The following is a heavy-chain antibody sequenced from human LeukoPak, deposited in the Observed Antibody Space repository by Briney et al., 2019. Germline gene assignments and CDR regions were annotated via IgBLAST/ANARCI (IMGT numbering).Heavy chain of an antibody. V-gene: IGHV3-53*01. Sequence: GGSLRLSCAASGFTVSSNYMSCVRQAPWKGLEWVSVIYSGGSTYYADSVKGRFTISRENSKNTLYLQMNRLRAEDTAVYYCARGRQWLVVDYWGQGTLVTVSS. D-gene: IGHD6-19*01. CDR3: ARGRQWLVVDY. CDR2: IYSGGST. J-gene: IGHJ4*02. CDR1: GFTVSSNY.